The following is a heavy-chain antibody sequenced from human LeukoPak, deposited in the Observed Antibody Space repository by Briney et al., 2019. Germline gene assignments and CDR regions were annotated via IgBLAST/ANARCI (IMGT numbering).Heavy chain of an antibody. D-gene: IGHD1-1*01. V-gene: IGHV4-59*01. Sequence: PSETLSLTCTVSGASISSLYWSWIRQPPGRGLEWTGFISNSGSPTYNPSLNSRVTISLDTSKNQFSLKVNYVTAVDTAVYYCASESRQLGNWGQGTLVTVSS. CDR3: ASESRQLGN. CDR2: ISNSGSP. CDR1: GASISSLY. J-gene: IGHJ4*02.